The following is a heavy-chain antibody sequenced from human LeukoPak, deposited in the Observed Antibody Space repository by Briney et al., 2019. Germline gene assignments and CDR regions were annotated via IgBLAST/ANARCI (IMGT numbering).Heavy chain of an antibody. Sequence: GGSLRLSCAASGFTFSSYAMHWVRQAPGKGLEWVAVISYDGSNKYYADSVKGRFTISRDNSRDTLYLQMNSLRAEDTAVYYCARDCSGGSCYSAIDYWGQGTLVTVSS. J-gene: IGHJ4*02. CDR2: ISYDGSNK. D-gene: IGHD2-15*01. CDR3: ARDCSGGSCYSAIDY. CDR1: GFTFSSYA. V-gene: IGHV3-30-3*01.